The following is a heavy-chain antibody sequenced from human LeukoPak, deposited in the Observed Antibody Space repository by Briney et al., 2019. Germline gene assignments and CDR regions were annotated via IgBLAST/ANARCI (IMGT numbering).Heavy chain of an antibody. J-gene: IGHJ5*02. CDR1: GFTFSSYI. V-gene: IGHV3-21*01. Sequence: GGSLRLSCAASGFTFSSYIMNWVRQAPGKGLEWVSSISSSSSYIYYADSVKGRFTISRDNAKNSLYLQMNSLRAEDTAVYYCARDMVGATLNWFDPWGQGTLVTVSS. D-gene: IGHD1-26*01. CDR2: ISSSSSYI. CDR3: ARDMVGATLNWFDP.